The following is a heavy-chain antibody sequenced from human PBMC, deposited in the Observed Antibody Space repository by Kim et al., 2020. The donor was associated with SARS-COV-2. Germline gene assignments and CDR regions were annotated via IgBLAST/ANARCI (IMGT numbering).Heavy chain of an antibody. CDR1: GFTFSSYA. Sequence: GGSLRLSCAASGFTFSSYAMSWVRQAPGKGLEWVSAISGSGGSTYYADSVKGRFTISRDNSKNTLYLQMNSLRAEDTAVYYCAKDCFNGSYHGSVSYHGSGDCYYYYYGMDVWGQGTTVTVSS. D-gene: IGHD3-10*01. CDR2: ISGSGGST. V-gene: IGHV3-23*01. J-gene: IGHJ6*02. CDR3: AKDCFNGSYHGSVSYHGSGDCYYYYYGMDV.